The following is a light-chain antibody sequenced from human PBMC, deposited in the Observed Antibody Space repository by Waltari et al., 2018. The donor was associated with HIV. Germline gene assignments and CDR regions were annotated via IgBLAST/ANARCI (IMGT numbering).Light chain of an antibody. J-gene: IGLJ2*01. CDR3: LLSSGDTLV. Sequence: QAVVTQETSLIVSPGGTVTLTCPSISGTVPTGHPPCWFQQKPGQAPRTLILDTARRHSSTPARFSGSLFGGKAALTLSGARPEDEAFYYCLLSSGDTLVFGGGTYLTVL. CDR1: SGTVPTGHP. CDR2: DTA. V-gene: IGLV7-46*01.